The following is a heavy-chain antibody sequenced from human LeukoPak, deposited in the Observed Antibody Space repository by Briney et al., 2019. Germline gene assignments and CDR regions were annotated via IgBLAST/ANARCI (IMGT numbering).Heavy chain of an antibody. J-gene: IGHJ4*02. Sequence: HPGGSLRLSCAASGFTFSSYGMSWVRQAPGKGLEWVSAISGSGGSTYYADSVKGRFTISRDNSKNTLYLQMNSLRAEDTAVYYCAKDLWDYYGSGSPLNYWGQGTLVTVSS. CDR3: AKDLWDYYGSGSPLNY. V-gene: IGHV3-23*01. CDR2: ISGSGGST. D-gene: IGHD3-10*01. CDR1: GFTFSSYG.